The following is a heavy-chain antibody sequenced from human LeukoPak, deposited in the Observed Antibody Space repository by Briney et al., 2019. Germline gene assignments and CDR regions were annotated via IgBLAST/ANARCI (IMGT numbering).Heavy chain of an antibody. CDR2: IKQDGSEK. V-gene: IGHV3-7*03. Sequence: GGSVRLSCAASGFTFSSYWMSWVRQAPGKGLEWVANIKQDGSEKYYVDSVKGRFTISRDNAKNSLYLQMNSLRAEDTAVYYCARDGGYSSGSTYFDYWGQGTLVTVSS. J-gene: IGHJ4*02. CDR3: ARDGGYSSGSTYFDY. CDR1: GFTFSSYW. D-gene: IGHD6-19*01.